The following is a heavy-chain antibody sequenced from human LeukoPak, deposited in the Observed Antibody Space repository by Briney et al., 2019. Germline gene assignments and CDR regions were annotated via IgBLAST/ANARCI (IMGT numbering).Heavy chain of an antibody. V-gene: IGHV3-9*01. CDR2: ISWNSGSI. CDR1: GFTFDDYA. Sequence: GGSLRLSCAASGFTFDDYAMHWVRQAPGKGLEWVSGISWNSGSIGYADSVKGRFTISRDNAKNSLYLQMNSLRAEDTALYYCAKAAVAGFGGAFDIWGQGTMVTVSS. J-gene: IGHJ3*02. CDR3: AKAAVAGFGGAFDI. D-gene: IGHD6-19*01.